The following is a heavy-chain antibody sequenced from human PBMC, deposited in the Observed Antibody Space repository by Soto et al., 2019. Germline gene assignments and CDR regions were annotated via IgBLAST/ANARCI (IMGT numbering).Heavy chain of an antibody. J-gene: IGHJ4*02. CDR2: IYNSGGS. CDR3: ARGDKNNDYYFDH. D-gene: IGHD3-16*01. CDR1: GASISSGDYA. V-gene: IGHV4-30-2*01. Sequence: PSETLSLTCVVSGASISSGDYAWNWVRQPPGKGLEWLGYIYNSGGSYYNPSLKSRVSISLDRSKNHFSLRLDSVTAADTALYFCARGDKNNDYYFDHWGQGTPVTVSS.